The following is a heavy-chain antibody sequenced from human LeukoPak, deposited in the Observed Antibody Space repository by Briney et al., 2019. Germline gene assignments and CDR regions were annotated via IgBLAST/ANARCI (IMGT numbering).Heavy chain of an antibody. CDR2: IKQDGSEK. V-gene: IGHV3-7*05. CDR3: ARRVVNYNSDWFDP. Sequence: GGSLRLSCAASGFSFSGSDMHWVRQAPGKGLEWVANIKQDGSEKYYVDSVKGRFTISRDNAKNSLFLQMNSLRAEDTAVYYCARRVVNYNSDWFDPWGQGTLVTVSS. CDR1: GFSFSGSD. D-gene: IGHD3-10*01. J-gene: IGHJ5*02.